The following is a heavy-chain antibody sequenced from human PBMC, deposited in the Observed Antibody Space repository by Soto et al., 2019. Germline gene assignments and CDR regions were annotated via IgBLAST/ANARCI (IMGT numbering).Heavy chain of an antibody. J-gene: IGHJ5*02. CDR2: IIPILGRA. Sequence: QVQLVQSGAEVKKPGSSVKLSCKASGGPFSSYHISWVRQAPGQGLEWVGRIIPILGRANNAQHFQGRVTSTADTSTNTAYMELSSLTSEDTAVYYCANVGGTTSSNWFDPWRHGTLVTVSS. D-gene: IGHD2-2*01. CDR3: ANVGGTTSSNWFDP. V-gene: IGHV1-69*02. CDR1: GGPFSSYH.